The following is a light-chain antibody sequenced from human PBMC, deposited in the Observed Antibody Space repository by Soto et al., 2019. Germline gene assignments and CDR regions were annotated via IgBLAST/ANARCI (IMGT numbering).Light chain of an antibody. CDR2: KAS. CDR3: QKWDDCSWT. Sequence: DIQMTQSPSTLSASVGDRVTITCRASQSITDWLAWYQQKPGKAPKFLIYKASNLEGGVPSRFSGSGSGTEFTLTISSVQPDELATYYFQKWDDCSWTLGQGNKVEIK. J-gene: IGKJ1*01. CDR1: QSITDW. V-gene: IGKV1-5*03.